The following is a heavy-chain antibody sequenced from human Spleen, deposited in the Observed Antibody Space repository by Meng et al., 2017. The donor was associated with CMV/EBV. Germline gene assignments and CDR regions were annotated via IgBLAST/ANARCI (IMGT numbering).Heavy chain of an antibody. CDR1: GFNVSNTY. Sequence: GGSLRLSCEVSGFNVSNTYLTWVRQAPGKGLECVSVLYSGGARDYADSVKGRFTISRDNSKNTLYLQMNSLRAEDTAVDYCAKTTGHCGSTRCYPNWFDPWGQGTLVTVSS. J-gene: IGHJ5*02. CDR3: AKTTGHCGSTRCYPNWFDP. D-gene: IGHD2-2*01. CDR2: LYSGGAR. V-gene: IGHV3-66*02.